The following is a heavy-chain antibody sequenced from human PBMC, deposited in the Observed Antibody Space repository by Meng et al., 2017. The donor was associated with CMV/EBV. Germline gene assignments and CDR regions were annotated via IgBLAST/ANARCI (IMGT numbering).Heavy chain of an antibody. D-gene: IGHD1-26*01. J-gene: IGHJ6*02. Sequence: GGSLRLSCAASGFTFSSYSMNWVRQAPGKGLEWVSYISSSSSTIYYADSVKGRFTISRDNAKNSLYLQMNSLRAEDTAVYYCARDGEVGATLYSYYGMDVWGQGTTVTVSS. CDR1: GFTFSSYS. CDR3: ARDGEVGATLYSYYGMDV. V-gene: IGHV3-48*04. CDR2: ISSSSSTI.